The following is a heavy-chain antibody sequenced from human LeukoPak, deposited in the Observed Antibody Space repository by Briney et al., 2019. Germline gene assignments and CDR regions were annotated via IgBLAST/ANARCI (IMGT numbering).Heavy chain of an antibody. V-gene: IGHV3-48*04. J-gene: IGHJ4*02. CDR3: ARDVDSSGWHIGAN. Sequence: GGSLRLSCAASGFTFSTSVMNWVRQAPGQGLEWIAYISSSSAAIFYAGSVKGRFTISRDNAGNSLYLQMDSPRVEDTAVYYCARDVDSSGWHIGANWGQGILVSVSS. CDR1: GFTFSTSV. D-gene: IGHD6-19*01. CDR2: ISSSSAAI.